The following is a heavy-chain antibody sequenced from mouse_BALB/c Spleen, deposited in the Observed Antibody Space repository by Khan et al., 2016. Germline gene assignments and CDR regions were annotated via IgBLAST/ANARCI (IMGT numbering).Heavy chain of an antibody. CDR1: GYSITSDYA. J-gene: IGHJ3*01. CDR3: ARLAD. CDR2: ISYSGST. V-gene: IGHV3-2*02. Sequence: EVQLQESGPGLVKPSQSLSLTCTVTGYSITSDYAWNWIRQFPGNKLEWMGYISYSGSTSYNPSLTSRISITRDTSKNQFFLQLNSVTTEDTATYYCARLADWGQGTLVTVSA.